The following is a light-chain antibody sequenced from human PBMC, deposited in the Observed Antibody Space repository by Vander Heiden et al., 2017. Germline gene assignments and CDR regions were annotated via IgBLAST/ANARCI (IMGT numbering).Light chain of an antibody. CDR3: SSYTSSTTVV. J-gene: IGLJ2*01. CDR1: SSDVGDYNY. CDR2: DVS. Sequence: QSALTQPASVSGSPGKSITISCTGTSSDVGDYNYVSWYQQYPGKAPKLMIYDVSNRPSGVSNRFSGSKSGNTASLTISGLQAEDEADYYCSSYTSSTTVVFGGGTKLTVL. V-gene: IGLV2-14*01.